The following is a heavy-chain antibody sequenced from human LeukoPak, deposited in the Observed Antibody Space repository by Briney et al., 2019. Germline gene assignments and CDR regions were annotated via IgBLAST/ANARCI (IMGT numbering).Heavy chain of an antibody. D-gene: IGHD3-3*01. CDR2: INPNSGGT. J-gene: IGHJ3*02. CDR1: GYTFTGYY. Sequence: ASVKVSCKASGYTFTGYYMHWVRQAPGQGLEWMGWINPNSGGTNYAQKFQGRVTMTRDTSISTAYMELSRLRSDDTAVYYCASTSRILRFLEWPNAFDIWGQGTMVTVSS. V-gene: IGHV1-2*02. CDR3: ASTSRILRFLEWPNAFDI.